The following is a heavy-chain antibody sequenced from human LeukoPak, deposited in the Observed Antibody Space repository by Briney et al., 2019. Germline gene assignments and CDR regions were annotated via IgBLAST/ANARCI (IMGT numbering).Heavy chain of an antibody. CDR3: AREDRDGYNYHYYYMDV. J-gene: IGHJ6*03. CDR2: ISSSGSTI. D-gene: IGHD5-24*01. V-gene: IGHV3-48*03. CDR1: GFTFSSYE. Sequence: GGSLRLSCAASGFTFSSYEMNWVRQAPGKGLEWVSYISSSGSTIYYADSVKGRFTISRDNAKNSLYLQMNSLRAEDTAVYYCAREDRDGYNYHYYYMDVWGKGTTVTVSS.